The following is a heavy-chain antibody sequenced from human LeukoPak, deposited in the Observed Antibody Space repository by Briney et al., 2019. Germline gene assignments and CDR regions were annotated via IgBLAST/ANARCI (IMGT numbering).Heavy chain of an antibody. CDR2: IYSGDST. J-gene: IGHJ4*02. D-gene: IGHD6-13*01. Sequence: GGSLRLSCAASGFTVTSNYMSWVRQAPGTGLEWVSVIYSGDSTYYADSVKGRFTISRDNSKNTLYLQMNSLRAENTAVYYCPIAAATRAFSFDYWGQGTLVTVSS. CDR3: PIAAATRAFSFDY. CDR1: GFTVTSNY. V-gene: IGHV3-53*01.